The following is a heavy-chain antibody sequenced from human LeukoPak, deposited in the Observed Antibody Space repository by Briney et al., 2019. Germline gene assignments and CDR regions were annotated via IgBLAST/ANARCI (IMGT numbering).Heavy chain of an antibody. J-gene: IGHJ6*03. CDR2: ISSSSSTI. CDR3: ARVSVLMVYAGDWYYMDV. D-gene: IGHD2-8*01. Sequence: GGSLRLSCAASGFTFSSYSMNWVRQAPGKGLEWVSYISSSSSTIHYADSVKGRFTISRDNAKNSLYLQMNSLRAEDTAVYYCARVSVLMVYAGDWYYMDVWGKGTTVTVSS. V-gene: IGHV3-48*04. CDR1: GFTFSSYS.